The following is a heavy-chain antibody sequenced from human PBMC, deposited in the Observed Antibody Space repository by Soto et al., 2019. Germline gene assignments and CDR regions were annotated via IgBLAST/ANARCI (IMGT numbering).Heavy chain of an antibody. V-gene: IGHV1-58*01. CDR3: AATSSIAARLLDY. D-gene: IGHD6-6*01. J-gene: IGHJ4*02. Sequence: SVKVSCKASVFTFTSSAVQWVRPARGQRLEWIGWIVVGSGNTNYAQKFQERVTITRDMSTSTAYMELSSLRSEDTAVYYCAATSSIAARLLDYWGQGTLVTVSS. CDR2: IVVGSGNT. CDR1: VFTFTSSA.